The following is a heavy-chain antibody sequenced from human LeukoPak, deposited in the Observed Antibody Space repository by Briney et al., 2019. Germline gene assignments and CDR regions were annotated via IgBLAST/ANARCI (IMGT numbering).Heavy chain of an antibody. V-gene: IGHV4-4*07. CDR2: IYTSGST. D-gene: IGHD3-22*01. CDR1: GGSISSYY. CDR3: AKDRPNYYDSSGHYYRRDGDY. J-gene: IGHJ4*02. Sequence: SETLSLTCTVSGGSISSYYWSWIRQPAGKGLEWIGRIYTSGSTNYNPSLKSRVTTSVDTSKNQFSLKLSSVTAADTAIYYCAKDRPNYYDSSGHYYRRDGDYWGQGTLVTVSS.